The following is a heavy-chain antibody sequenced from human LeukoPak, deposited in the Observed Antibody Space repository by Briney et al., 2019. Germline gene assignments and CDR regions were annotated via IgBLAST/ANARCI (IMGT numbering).Heavy chain of an antibody. CDR2: ISSSGSTI. Sequence: GGSLRLSCATSGFTFSDYYFSWIRQAPGKGLEWVSYISSSGSTIYYADSVQGRFTISRDDAKNSLYLQMNSLRADDTAVYYCAELGITMIGGVWGKGTTVTISS. D-gene: IGHD3-10*02. CDR3: AELGITMIGGV. J-gene: IGHJ6*04. V-gene: IGHV3-11*04. CDR1: GFTFSDYY.